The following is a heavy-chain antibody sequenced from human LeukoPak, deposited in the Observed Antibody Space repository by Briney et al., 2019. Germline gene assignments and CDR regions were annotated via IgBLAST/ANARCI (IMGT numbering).Heavy chain of an antibody. Sequence: GGSLRLSCAVSGFTFSTFSMNWVRQAPGKGLEWVSSISSGSSYTYYADSVKGRFTISRDNAKNSLYLQINSLRAEDTAVYYCAPHGGSGSPTSIDYWGQGTLVTVSS. CDR3: APHGGSGSPTSIDY. J-gene: IGHJ4*02. CDR2: ISSGSSYT. CDR1: GFTFSTFS. V-gene: IGHV3-21*04. D-gene: IGHD3-10*01.